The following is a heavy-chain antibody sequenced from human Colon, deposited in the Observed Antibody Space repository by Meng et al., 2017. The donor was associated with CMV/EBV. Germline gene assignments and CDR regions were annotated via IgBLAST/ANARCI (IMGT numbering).Heavy chain of an antibody. Sequence: TFSRYGMHWVRQAAGKGLEWVTVISYDGSNKYYADSVKGRFTISRDNSKNTLYLQMNSLRAEDTAVYYCARYSTYYYDSSGYNWYFDLWGRGTLVTVSS. J-gene: IGHJ2*01. D-gene: IGHD3-22*01. CDR3: ARYSTYYYDSSGYNWYFDL. V-gene: IGHV3-30-3*01. CDR1: TFSRYG. CDR2: ISYDGSNK.